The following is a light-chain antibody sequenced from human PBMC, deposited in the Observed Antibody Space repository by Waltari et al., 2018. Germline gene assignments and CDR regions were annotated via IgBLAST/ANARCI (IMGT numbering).Light chain of an antibody. CDR1: TSNIGSHT. V-gene: IGLV1-44*01. CDR2: SNN. J-gene: IGLJ3*02. Sequence: QSVLTQPPSASGTPGQRVPISCSGSTSNIGSHTVNWYQQLPGTAPKRLIFSNNQRPAGVPDRFSGSKSGTSASLAISGLQSEDEADYYCAAWDDSLNGWVFGGGTKLTVL. CDR3: AAWDDSLNGWV.